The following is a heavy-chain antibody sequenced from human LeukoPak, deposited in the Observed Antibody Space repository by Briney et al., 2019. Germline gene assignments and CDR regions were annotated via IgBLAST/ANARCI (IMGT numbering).Heavy chain of an antibody. CDR1: GFTFSSHA. D-gene: IGHD4-23*01. J-gene: IGHJ2*01. CDR3: AKDPTTVVTRDWYFDL. V-gene: IGHV3-23*01. CDR2: ITGSGTST. Sequence: GGSLRLSCAASGFTFSSHAVSWVRQAPGKGLGWVSSITGSGTSTYYADSVKGRFTISRDNSKNTLFLQMNSLRAEDTAVYYCAKDPTTVVTRDWYFDLWGRGTLVTVSS.